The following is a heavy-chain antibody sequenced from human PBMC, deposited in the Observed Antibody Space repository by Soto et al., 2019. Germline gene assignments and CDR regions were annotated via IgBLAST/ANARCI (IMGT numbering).Heavy chain of an antibody. Sequence: EVQLVESGGGLVKPGGSLRLSCAVSGFTFDKVWMNWVRQAPGKGLEWVGRIKSKTDGGTTDYAAPVKGRFTISRDDSKNMLYLQMNSRNTEDTGMYFCTTGRDDLLYWGQGTLGTVSS. CDR1: GFTFDKVW. CDR2: IKSKTDGGTT. CDR3: TTGRDDLLY. J-gene: IGHJ4*02. V-gene: IGHV3-15*07. D-gene: IGHD1-26*01.